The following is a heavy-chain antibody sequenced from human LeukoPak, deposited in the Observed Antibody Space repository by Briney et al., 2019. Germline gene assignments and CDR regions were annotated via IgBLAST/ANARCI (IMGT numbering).Heavy chain of an antibody. CDR1: GFTFSNYP. D-gene: IGHD4-17*01. J-gene: IGHJ3*01. Sequence: GGSLRLSCAASGFTFSNYPIHWVRQAPGKGLQWVAVVSFEGSHTFYADSVKGRFTISRDNSNNMVFLQMGSLRADGTAFYYCVRDRFTETYFDSFDVWGQGALVTVSS. V-gene: IGHV3-30*04. CDR2: VSFEGSHT. CDR3: VRDRFTETYFDSFDV.